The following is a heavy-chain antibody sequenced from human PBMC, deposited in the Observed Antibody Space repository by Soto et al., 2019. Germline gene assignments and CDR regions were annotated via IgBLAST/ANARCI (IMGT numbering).Heavy chain of an antibody. CDR2: ISAYNGNT. D-gene: IGHD2-15*01. CDR1: GYTFTSYG. V-gene: IGHV1-18*01. Sequence: QVQLVQSGAEVKKPGASVKVSCKASGYTFTSYGISWVRQAPGQGLEWMGWISAYNGNTNYAQKLQGRVTMTTDTATSPANMELRSLRSDDTVVYYCARYLIGWQLLSRMDVWVQGTTVTVSS. J-gene: IGHJ6*02. CDR3: ARYLIGWQLLSRMDV.